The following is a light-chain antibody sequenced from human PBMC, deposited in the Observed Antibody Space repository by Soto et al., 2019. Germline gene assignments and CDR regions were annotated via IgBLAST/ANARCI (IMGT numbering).Light chain of an antibody. Sequence: DIVLTQSPGTLSLSPGERATLSCSASQSVSSSYLAWYQQKPGQAPRLLFYGAFNRASGIPDRFSGSGSGTDLTLTISRVEPVDFAVYSCQQYHSSPWTFGQGTKVDIK. CDR1: QSVSSSY. J-gene: IGKJ1*01. V-gene: IGKV3-20*01. CDR2: GAF. CDR3: QQYHSSPWT.